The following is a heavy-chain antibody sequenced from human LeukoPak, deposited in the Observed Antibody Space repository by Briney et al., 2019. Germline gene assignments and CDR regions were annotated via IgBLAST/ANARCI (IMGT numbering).Heavy chain of an antibody. CDR1: GFTFSRYW. CDR3: ARDNGIASAALSY. V-gene: IGHV3-74*01. J-gene: IGHJ4*02. CDR2: INSDGSST. D-gene: IGHD6-13*01. Sequence: GGSLRLSCAASGFTFSRYWMHWGRQAPGKGLGLVSRINSDGSSTSFADSVKSRFTISRDNAKNTLYLQMNSLRAEDTSVYYCARDNGIASAALSYWGQGTLVTVSS.